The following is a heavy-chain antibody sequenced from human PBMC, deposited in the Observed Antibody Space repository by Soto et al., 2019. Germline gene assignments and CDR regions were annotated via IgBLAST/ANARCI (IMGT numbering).Heavy chain of an antibody. J-gene: IGHJ5*02. CDR2: IYYSGST. CDR3: ARGRYRNWFDP. V-gene: IGHV4-61*01. CDR1: GGSVSSGSYY. D-gene: IGHD1-20*01. Sequence: SETLSLTCTVSGGSVSSGSYYWSWIRQPPGKGLEWIGYIYYSGSTNYNPSLKSRVTISVDTSKNQFSLKLSSVTAADTAVYYCARGRYRNWFDPWGQGTLVTVSS.